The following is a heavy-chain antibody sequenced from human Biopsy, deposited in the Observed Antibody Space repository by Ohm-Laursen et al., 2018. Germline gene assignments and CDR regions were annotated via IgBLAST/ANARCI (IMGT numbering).Heavy chain of an antibody. D-gene: IGHD5-24*01. CDR3: ASAGYNPDWNFDL. J-gene: IGHJ2*01. V-gene: IGHV4-4*07. CDR2: IYFTGRT. Sequence: GTLSLTCNVSGGDINNYYWSWIRQPAGKGLEWIGYIYFTGRTSYNPSLKSRVTMSVNTSKKQFSLRLSSVTAADTAVYYCASAGYNPDWNFDLWGRGTRVTVSS. CDR1: GGDINNYY.